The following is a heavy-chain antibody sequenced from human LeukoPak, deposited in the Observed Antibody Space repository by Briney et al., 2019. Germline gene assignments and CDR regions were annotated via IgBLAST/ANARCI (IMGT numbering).Heavy chain of an antibody. CDR3: ARHLQGCSSTSCPFDY. V-gene: IGHV5-51*01. Sequence: GESLKISCKGSGHSFTSYWISWVRQMPGKGLEWMGIIYPGDSDTRYSPSFQGQVTISADKSTSTAYLQWSSLKASDTAMYYCARHLQGCSSTSCPFDYWGQGTLVTVSS. CDR2: IYPGDSDT. D-gene: IGHD2-2*01. CDR1: GHSFTSYW. J-gene: IGHJ4*02.